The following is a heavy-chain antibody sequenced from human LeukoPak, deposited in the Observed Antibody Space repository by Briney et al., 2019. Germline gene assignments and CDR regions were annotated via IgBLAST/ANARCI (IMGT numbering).Heavy chain of an antibody. CDR2: IYTSGST. CDR1: GGSISSYY. CDR3: VRQKSLGYCSSTSCSLFGWFDP. J-gene: IGHJ5*02. Sequence: SETLSLTCTVSGGSISSYYWSWIRQPPGKGLEWIGYIYTSGSTNYNPSLKSRVTISVDTSKNQFSLKLSSVTAADTAVYYCVRQKSLGYCSSTSCSLFGWFDPWGQGTLVTVSS. D-gene: IGHD2-2*01. V-gene: IGHV4-4*09.